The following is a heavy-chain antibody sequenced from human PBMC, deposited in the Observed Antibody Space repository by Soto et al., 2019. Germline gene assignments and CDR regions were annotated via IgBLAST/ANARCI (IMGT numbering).Heavy chain of an antibody. V-gene: IGHV4-34*01. Sequence: SETLSLTCAVYGGSFSGYYWSWIRQPPGKGLEWIGEINHSGSTNYNPSLKSRVTISVDTPKNQFSLKLSSVTAADTAVYYCARVYYGFGSGYCLFAYWAQGTLVIVSS. CDR1: GGSFSGYY. D-gene: IGHD6-25*01. CDR2: INHSGST. J-gene: IGHJ4*02. CDR3: ARVYYGFGSGYCLFAY.